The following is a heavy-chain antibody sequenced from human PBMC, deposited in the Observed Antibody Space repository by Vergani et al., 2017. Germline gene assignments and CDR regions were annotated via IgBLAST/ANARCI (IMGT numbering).Heavy chain of an antibody. D-gene: IGHD2-15*01. Sequence: QVPLVQSGAEVKKPGSSVKVSCKASGGTFSSYAISWVRQAPGQGLEWMGRIIPILGIANYAQKFQGRVTITADKSTSTAYMELSSLRSEDTAVYYCAKVVGVAATELNYYYYGMDVWGQGTTVTVSS. J-gene: IGHJ6*02. CDR3: AKVVGVAATELNYYYYGMDV. CDR2: IIPILGIA. V-gene: IGHV1-69*04. CDR1: GGTFSSYA.